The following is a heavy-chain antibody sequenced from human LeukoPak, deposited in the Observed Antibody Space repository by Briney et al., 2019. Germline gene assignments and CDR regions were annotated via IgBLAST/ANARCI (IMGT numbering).Heavy chain of an antibody. Sequence: PGGSLRLSCAASGFTFSSYNMNWLRQAPGKGLEWVSSITSSSYIFYADSVKGRFTISRDNAKNSLYLQMNSLRAEDTAVYYCARKYSSGWDFDYWGQGTLVTVSS. V-gene: IGHV3-21*01. CDR1: GFTFSSYN. CDR2: ITSSSYI. CDR3: ARKYSSGWDFDY. J-gene: IGHJ4*02. D-gene: IGHD6-19*01.